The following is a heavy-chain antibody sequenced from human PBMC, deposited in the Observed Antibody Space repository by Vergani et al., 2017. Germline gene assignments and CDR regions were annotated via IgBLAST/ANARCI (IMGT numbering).Heavy chain of an antibody. CDR3: AKDGYYGSGSHGVGGGMDV. CDR1: GFTFSSYG. V-gene: IGHV3-30*02. J-gene: IGHJ6*02. D-gene: IGHD3-10*01. Sequence: QVQLVESGGGVVQPGRSLRLSCAASGFTFSSYGMHWVRQAPGKGLEWVAFIRYDGSNKYYADSVKGRFTISRDNSKNTLYLHMNSLRAEDTAVYYCAKDGYYGSGSHGVGGGMDVWGQGTTVTVSS. CDR2: IRYDGSNK.